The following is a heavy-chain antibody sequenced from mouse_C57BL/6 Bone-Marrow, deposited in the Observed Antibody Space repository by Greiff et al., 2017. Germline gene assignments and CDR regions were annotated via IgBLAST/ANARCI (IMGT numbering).Heavy chain of an antibody. Sequence: QVQLQQSGAELVRPGASVKLSCKASGYTFTDYYINWVKQRPGQGLEWIARFYPGSGNTYYNEKFKGKATLTAEKSSSTAYMQLSSLTSEDSAVYFCARDGRDGYYWGQGTTLTVSS. J-gene: IGHJ2*01. D-gene: IGHD2-3*01. CDR3: ARDGRDGYY. CDR2: FYPGSGNT. V-gene: IGHV1-76*01. CDR1: GYTFTDYY.